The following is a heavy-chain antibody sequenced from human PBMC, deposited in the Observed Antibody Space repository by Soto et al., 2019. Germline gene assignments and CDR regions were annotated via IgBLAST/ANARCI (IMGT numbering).Heavy chain of an antibody. CDR2: TTANNGNT. CDR1: GYTLTSYG. V-gene: IGHV1-18*01. CDR3: AREDYYGSGVGSFYYYYGMDV. J-gene: IGHJ6*02. Sequence: QVQLLQSGAEVKKPGASVKVSCKASGYTLTSYGISGGRQAPDKGLEGRGWTTANNGNTNYAQKLQGRVTMTTDTSTSTAYMELRSLRSDDTAVYYCAREDYYGSGVGSFYYYYGMDVWGQGTTVTVSS. D-gene: IGHD3-10*01.